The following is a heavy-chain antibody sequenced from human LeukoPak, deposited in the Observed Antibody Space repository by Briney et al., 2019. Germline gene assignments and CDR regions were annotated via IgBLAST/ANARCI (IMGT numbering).Heavy chain of an antibody. V-gene: IGHV1-46*01. CDR1: GYTFTSYG. CDR2: INPSGGST. CDR3: AREPAAVAGSYFDY. D-gene: IGHD6-19*01. Sequence: ASVKVSCKASGYTFTSYGISWVRQAPGQGLEWMGIINPSGGSTSYAQKFQGRVTMTRDTSTSTVYMELSSLRSEDTAVYYCAREPAAVAGSYFDYWGQGTLVTVSS. J-gene: IGHJ4*02.